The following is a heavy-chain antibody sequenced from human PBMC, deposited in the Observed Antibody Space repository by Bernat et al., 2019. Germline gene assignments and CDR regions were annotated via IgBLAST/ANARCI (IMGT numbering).Heavy chain of an antibody. Sequence: QVHLQQWGAGLLKPSETLSLTCAVYVGSFSGYYWSWIRQAPGKGREWIGEVNHSGITNYNPSLKSRVAISVESSKIQFSLELNSVTAAGTAVYYSERGVISAAGGLYFQDWGQGSLITVSS. D-gene: IGHD6-13*01. V-gene: IGHV4-34*02. CDR1: VGSFSGYY. J-gene: IGHJ1*01. CDR3: ERGVISAAGGLYFQD. CDR2: VNHSGIT.